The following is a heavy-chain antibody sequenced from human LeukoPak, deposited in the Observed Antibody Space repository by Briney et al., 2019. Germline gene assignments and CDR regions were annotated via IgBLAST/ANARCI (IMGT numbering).Heavy chain of an antibody. CDR1: GVSITRNY. Sequence: ASETLSLTCSVSGVSITRNYWSWIRQPPGKGLEWLGYTHHSGATSCNPSLKSRSTMSLDTSNNQFSLKLSSVTAADTAVYYCARSSGHSYGDFDYWGQGNLVTVSS. CDR3: ARSSGHSYGDFDY. D-gene: IGHD5-18*01. J-gene: IGHJ4*02. CDR2: THHSGAT. V-gene: IGHV4-59*01.